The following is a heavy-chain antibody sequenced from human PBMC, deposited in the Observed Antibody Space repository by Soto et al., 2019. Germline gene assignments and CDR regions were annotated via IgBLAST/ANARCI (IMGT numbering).Heavy chain of an antibody. CDR2: LVPVFGTA. Sequence: QVQLVQSWAEVKKPGSSVKVSCKASGGTFSSLAISWVRHAPGQGLEWMGGLVPVFGTANYAQKFQDRVTMTADKATRTSYLELSSLRSEDTAVYYCARSPGVFDYWGQGTLGTVSS. CDR3: ARSPGVFDY. J-gene: IGHJ4*02. CDR1: GGTFSSLA. D-gene: IGHD3-10*01. V-gene: IGHV1-69*06.